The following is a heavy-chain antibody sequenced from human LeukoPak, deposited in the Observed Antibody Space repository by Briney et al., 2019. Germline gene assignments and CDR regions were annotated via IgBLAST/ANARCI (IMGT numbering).Heavy chain of an antibody. D-gene: IGHD6-19*01. Sequence: PGGSLRLSCAASGFTFSSYAMSWVRQAPGKGLEWVSGVGGSGVSTYYADSVKGRFTISRDNSKNTVFLQMNSLRAEDTAVYYRAKEYTGGWPFDYWGQGTLVTVSS. CDR1: GFTFSSYA. V-gene: IGHV3-23*01. CDR3: AKEYTGGWPFDY. CDR2: VGGSGVST. J-gene: IGHJ4*02.